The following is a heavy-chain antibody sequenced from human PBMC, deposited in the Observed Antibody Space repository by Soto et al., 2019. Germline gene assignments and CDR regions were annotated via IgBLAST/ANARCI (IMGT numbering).Heavy chain of an antibody. D-gene: IGHD3-22*01. Sequence: SETLSLTCTVSGGSISSGDYYWSWIRQPPGKGLEWIGYIYYSGSTYYNPSLKSRVTISVDTSKNQFSLKLSSVSAADTAVYYCARAWLSGYYFAYWGQGTRVTVSS. J-gene: IGHJ4*02. CDR2: IYYSGST. CDR3: ARAWLSGYYFAY. CDR1: GGSISSGDYY. V-gene: IGHV4-30-4*01.